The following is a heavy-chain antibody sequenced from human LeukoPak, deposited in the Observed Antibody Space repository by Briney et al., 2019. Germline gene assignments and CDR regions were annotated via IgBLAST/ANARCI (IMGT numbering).Heavy chain of an antibody. D-gene: IGHD3-3*01. CDR1: GYSISSGYY. Sequence: SETLSLTCAVSGYSISSGYYWGWIRQPPGKGLEWIGSIYRSGSTYYNPSLKSRVTISVDTSKNQFSLKLSSVTAADTAVYYCARSIFGVVISLYYFDYWGQGTLVTVSS. CDR3: ARSIFGVVISLYYFDY. V-gene: IGHV4-38-2*01. J-gene: IGHJ4*02. CDR2: IYRSGST.